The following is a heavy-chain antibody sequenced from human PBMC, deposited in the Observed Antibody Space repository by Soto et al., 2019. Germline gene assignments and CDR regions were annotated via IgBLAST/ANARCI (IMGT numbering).Heavy chain of an antibody. D-gene: IGHD3-3*01. CDR2: INHSGST. CDR1: GGSFSGYY. J-gene: IGHJ6*03. V-gene: IGHV4-34*01. Sequence: SETLSLTCAVYGGSFSGYYWSWIRQPPGKGLEWIGEINHSGSTNYNPSLKSRVTISVDTSKNQFSLKLSSVTAADTAVYYCARGKYYDFWSGYSSGNYYYYYMDVWGKGTTVTVS. CDR3: ARGKYYDFWSGYSSGNYYYYYMDV.